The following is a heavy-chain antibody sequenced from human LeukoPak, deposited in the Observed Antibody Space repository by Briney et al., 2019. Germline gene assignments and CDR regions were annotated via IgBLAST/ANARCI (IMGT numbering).Heavy chain of an antibody. V-gene: IGHV1-3*01. Sequence: GASVKVSCKASGYTFTSYAMHWVRQAPGQRLEWMGWINAGNGNTKYSQKFQGRVTITRDTSASTAYMELSSLRSEDTAVYYCARKMQWLVPHDAFDIWGQGTMVTVSS. J-gene: IGHJ3*02. CDR3: ARKMQWLVPHDAFDI. D-gene: IGHD6-19*01. CDR1: GYTFTSYA. CDR2: INAGNGNT.